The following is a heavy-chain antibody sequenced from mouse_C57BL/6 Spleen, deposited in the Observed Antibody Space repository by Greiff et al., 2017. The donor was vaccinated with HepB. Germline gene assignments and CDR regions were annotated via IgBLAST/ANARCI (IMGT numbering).Heavy chain of an antibody. Sequence: EVKVVESEGGLVQPGRSMKLSCTASGFTFSDYYMAWVRQVPEKGLEWVANINYDGSSTYYLDSLKSRFIISRDNAKNILYLQMSSLKSEDTATYYCARVPGRVYFDVWGTGTTVTVSS. V-gene: IGHV5-16*01. J-gene: IGHJ1*03. CDR2: INYDGSST. CDR3: ARVPGRVYFDV. D-gene: IGHD3-3*01. CDR1: GFTFSDYY.